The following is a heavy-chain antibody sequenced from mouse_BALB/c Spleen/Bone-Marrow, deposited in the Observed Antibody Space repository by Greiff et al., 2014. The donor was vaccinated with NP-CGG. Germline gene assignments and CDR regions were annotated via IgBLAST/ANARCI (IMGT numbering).Heavy chain of an antibody. D-gene: IGHD2-10*02. CDR3: ARSRMRYGAMDY. CDR1: GFTFSDYY. J-gene: IGHJ4*01. V-gene: IGHV5-4*02. CDR2: ISDGGNYS. Sequence: VQLKESGGGLVKPGGSLKLSCAASGFTFSDYYIYWLRPPPEKRLGGVATISDGGNYSYYPDSVKGRFTISRDNAKNNLYLQMSSLKSEDTAMYYCARSRMRYGAMDYWGQGTSVTVFS.